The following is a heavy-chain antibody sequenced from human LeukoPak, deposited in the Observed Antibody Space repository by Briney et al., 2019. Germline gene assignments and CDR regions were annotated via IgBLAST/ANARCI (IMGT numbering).Heavy chain of an antibody. CDR3: ARLGFGIPGWFDP. CDR2: IYYSGST. D-gene: IGHD1-14*01. CDR1: GGSISSSSYY. J-gene: IGHJ5*02. Sequence: SETLSLTCTVSGGSISSSSYYWGWIRQPPGKGLEWIGSIYYSGSTYYNPSLKSRVTISVDTSKNQFSLKLSSVTAADTAVYYCARLGFGIPGWFDPLGQGTLVTVSS. V-gene: IGHV4-39*01.